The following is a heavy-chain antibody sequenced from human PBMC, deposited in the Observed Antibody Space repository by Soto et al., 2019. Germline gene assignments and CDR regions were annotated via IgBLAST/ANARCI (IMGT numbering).Heavy chain of an antibody. CDR3: ARDSPIGSTFSGYDAIDY. CDR2: IIPLLDIA. V-gene: IGHV1-69*08. Sequence: QVQLVQSGAEVKKPWSSVKVSCKTSGGTFSNDIITWVRQAPGQGLEWMGRIIPLLDIANYAQKFQGRVTITADKSTGTAYMELNSLRSEDTAVYYCARDSPIGSTFSGYDAIDYWGQGTLVTVSS. CDR1: GGTFSNDI. J-gene: IGHJ4*02. D-gene: IGHD5-12*01.